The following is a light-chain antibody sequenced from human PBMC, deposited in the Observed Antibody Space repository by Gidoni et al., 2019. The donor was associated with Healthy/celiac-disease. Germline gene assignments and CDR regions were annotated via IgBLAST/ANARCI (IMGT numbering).Light chain of an antibody. V-gene: IGLV6-57*01. CDR2: EDN. J-gene: IGLJ2*01. CDR3: QSYDSSNVV. Sequence: FMLTQPPSVSESPGKTVTIPCTRSSGSIASNYVQWYQQRPGSSPTTVIYEDNQRPSGVPDRFSGSIDSSSNSASLTISGLKTEDEADYYCQSYDSSNVVFGGGTKLTVL. CDR1: SGSIASNY.